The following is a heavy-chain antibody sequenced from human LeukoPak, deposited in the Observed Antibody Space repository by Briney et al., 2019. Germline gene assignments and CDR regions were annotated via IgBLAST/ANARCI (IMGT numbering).Heavy chain of an antibody. CDR1: GGSISSSSYY. CDR2: IYYSGST. CDR3: ARVPYYYDSSGYLANFDY. J-gene: IGHJ4*02. D-gene: IGHD3-22*01. V-gene: IGHV4-39*01. Sequence: KPSATLSLTCTVSGGSISSSSYYWGWIRQPPGKGLEWIGSIYYSGSTYYNPSLKSRVTISVDTSKNQFSLKLSSVTAADTAVYYCARVPYYYDSSGYLANFDYWGQGTLVTVSS.